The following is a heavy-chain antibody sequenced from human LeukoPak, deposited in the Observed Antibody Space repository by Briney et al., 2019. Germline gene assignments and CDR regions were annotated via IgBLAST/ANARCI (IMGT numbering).Heavy chain of an antibody. CDR1: GFTFSSYS. CDR3: ARDEAGYCSSTSCYQFDY. CDR2: ISSSSSTI. Sequence: GGSLRLSCAASGFTFSSYSMNWVRQAPGEGLEWVSYISSSSSTIYYADSVKGRFTISRDNAKNSLYLQMNSLRAEDTAVYYCARDEAGYCSSTSCYQFDYWGQGTLVTVSS. V-gene: IGHV3-48*01. D-gene: IGHD2-2*01. J-gene: IGHJ4*02.